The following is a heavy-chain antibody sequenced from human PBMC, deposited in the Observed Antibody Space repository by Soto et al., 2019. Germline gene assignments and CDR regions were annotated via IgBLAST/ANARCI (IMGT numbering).Heavy chain of an antibody. J-gene: IGHJ6*02. CDR3: ARRAYNYANTDV. V-gene: IGHV1-46*01. CDR2: INPSGGST. CDR1: GYTFTTYY. D-gene: IGHD5-18*01. Sequence: ASVKVSCKSSGYTFTTYYMHWVRRAPGQGLEWMGMINPSGGSTSYAQKFQGRVTMTRDTSTRTIYMELSSLRFDDTAIYYCARRAYNYANTDVRGQGPTVTVSS.